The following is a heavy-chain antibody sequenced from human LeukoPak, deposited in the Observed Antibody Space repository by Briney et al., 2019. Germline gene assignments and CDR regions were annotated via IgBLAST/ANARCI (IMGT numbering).Heavy chain of an antibody. V-gene: IGHV4-34*01. D-gene: IGHD3-16*01. CDR1: GGSFSGYY. Sequence: PSETLSLTCAVYGGSFSGYYWSWIRQPPGKGLEWIGEINHSGSTNYNPSLKSRVTISVDTSKNQFSLKLSSVTAADTAVYYCARGRPPLVWLPPYYYMDVWGKGTTVTVSS. CDR3: ARGRPPLVWLPPYYYMDV. J-gene: IGHJ6*03. CDR2: INHSGST.